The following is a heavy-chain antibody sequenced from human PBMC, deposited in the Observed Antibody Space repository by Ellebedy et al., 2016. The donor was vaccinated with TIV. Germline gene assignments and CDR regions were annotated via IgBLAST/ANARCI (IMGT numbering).Heavy chain of an antibody. J-gene: IGHJ4*02. Sequence: AASVKVSCKASGYIFNNYHMHWVRQAPGQGPEWMGIINPHGGSTGYAQKFQGRVHMTRDTSTSTVYMELSSLRSEDTAVYYWARVKNADKAGVDYWGQGTLVTVSS. CDR1: GYIFNNYH. CDR3: ARVKNADKAGVDY. CDR2: INPHGGST. D-gene: IGHD1-1*01. V-gene: IGHV1-46*02.